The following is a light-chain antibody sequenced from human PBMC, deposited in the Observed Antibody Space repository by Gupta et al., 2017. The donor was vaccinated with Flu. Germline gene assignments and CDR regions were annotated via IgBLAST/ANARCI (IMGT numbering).Light chain of an antibody. CDR3: IQALQTPPYT. CDR1: QSLLHSNGYSF. J-gene: IGKJ2*01. Sequence: DIVMTQSPLSLPVTPGEPASISCRSSQSLLHSNGYSFLDWYVQKPGQAPQLLIYLASKRAAGVPDRFSGSGSDTEFTLKISRGEAEDVGVYYCIQALQTPPYTFGQGTKLVIK. CDR2: LAS. V-gene: IGKV2-28*01.